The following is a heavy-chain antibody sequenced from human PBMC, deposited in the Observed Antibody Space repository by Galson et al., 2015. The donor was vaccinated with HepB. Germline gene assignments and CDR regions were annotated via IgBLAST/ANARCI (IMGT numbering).Heavy chain of an antibody. D-gene: IGHD2-21*01. CDR3: ARGWGRLCSGDRCFGFLDY. Sequence: SVKVSCKASGVTFSNYAINWVRQAPGQGLEWMGGIIPILTIARYAQKFQGRVTITADKSTSTAYMELSSLRSEDTAVYYCARGWGRLCSGDRCFGFLDYWGQGALVTVSS. CDR2: IIPILTIA. J-gene: IGHJ4*02. CDR1: GVTFSNYA. V-gene: IGHV1-69*10.